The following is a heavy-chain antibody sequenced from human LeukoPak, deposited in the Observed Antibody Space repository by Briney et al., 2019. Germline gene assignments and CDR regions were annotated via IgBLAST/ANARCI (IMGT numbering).Heavy chain of an antibody. Sequence: PSETLSLTCIVSAGSVSTIDYYWAWIRLPPGKGLEWIGSLSYTGGPFYNASLKGRATISVDTSKNQFSLKLSSVTAADTAVYYCARQTGSGLFILPGGQGTLVTVSS. V-gene: IGHV4-39*01. CDR2: LSYTGGP. CDR3: ARQTGSGLFILP. CDR1: AGSVSTIDYY. D-gene: IGHD3/OR15-3a*01. J-gene: IGHJ4*02.